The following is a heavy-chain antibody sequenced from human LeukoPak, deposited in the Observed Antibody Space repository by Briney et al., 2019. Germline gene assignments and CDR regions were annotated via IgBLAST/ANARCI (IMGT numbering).Heavy chain of an antibody. Sequence: KSSETLSLTCTVSGGSISSSSYYWGWIRQPPGKGLEWIGSIYYSGSTYYNPSLKSRVTISVDTSKNQFSLKLSSVTAADTAVYYCARDPGYYGLKYYFDYWGQGTLVTVSS. CDR1: GGSISSSSYY. D-gene: IGHD3-10*01. J-gene: IGHJ4*02. CDR2: IYYSGST. CDR3: ARDPGYYGLKYYFDY. V-gene: IGHV4-39*07.